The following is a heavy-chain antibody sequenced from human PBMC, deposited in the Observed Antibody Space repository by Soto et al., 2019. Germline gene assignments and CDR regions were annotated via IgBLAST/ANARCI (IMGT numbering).Heavy chain of an antibody. D-gene: IGHD3-10*01. V-gene: IGHV3-33*01. CDR2: IWYYGNKK. J-gene: IGHJ4*02. Sequence: QVQLVESGGGVVQPGRSLRLSCPASGFTFSIQCMHWVRQAPGKGLEWVVVIWYYGNKKYYADSVKGRFTISRDHTKNTLYLHINSLRAQDRAVYYCARDYYGSPFDYWGQGTLVTVSS. CDR3: ARDYYGSPFDY. CDR1: GFTFSIQC.